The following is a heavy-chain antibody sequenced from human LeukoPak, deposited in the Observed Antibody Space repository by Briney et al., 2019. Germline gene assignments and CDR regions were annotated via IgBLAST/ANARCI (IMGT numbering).Heavy chain of an antibody. CDR3: ATYSWSYPIHGFDP. V-gene: IGHV1-24*01. J-gene: IGHJ5*02. CDR1: GYTPTDIF. D-gene: IGHD1-26*01. Sequence: ASVKVSSKDFGYTPTDIFMHWVRQPLGKGFEWMGGFDTEDGKTIYAQKFQGRVTMTEDTSTDTAYMELSSLRSEDTAVYYCATYSWSYPIHGFDPWGQGTLVTVSS. CDR2: FDTEDGKT.